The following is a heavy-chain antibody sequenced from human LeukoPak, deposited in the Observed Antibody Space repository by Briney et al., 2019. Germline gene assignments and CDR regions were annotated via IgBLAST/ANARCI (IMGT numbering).Heavy chain of an antibody. J-gene: IGHJ3*02. Sequence: QPGGSLRLSCAASGFSFDDYAMHWVRHAPGKGLEWVSYISSSSSTIYYADSVKGRFTISRDNAKNSLYLQMNSLRDEDTAVYYCARGRWLQFDAFDIWGQGTMVTVSS. CDR1: GFSFDDYA. CDR2: ISSSSSTI. CDR3: ARGRWLQFDAFDI. V-gene: IGHV3-48*02. D-gene: IGHD5-12*01.